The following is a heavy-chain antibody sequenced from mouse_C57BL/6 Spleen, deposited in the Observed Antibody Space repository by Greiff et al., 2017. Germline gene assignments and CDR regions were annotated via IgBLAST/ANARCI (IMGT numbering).Heavy chain of an antibody. CDR1: GYTFTSYW. J-gene: IGHJ1*03. D-gene: IGHD1-1*01. CDR2: IHPNSGST. Sequence: QVQLQQPGAELVKPGASVKLSCKASGYTFTSYWMHWVKQRPGQGLEWIGMIHPNSGSTNYNEKFKSKATLTVDKSSSTAYMQLSSLTSEDSAVYCCARYNGSIYEYFDVWGTGTTVTVSS. V-gene: IGHV1-64*01. CDR3: ARYNGSIYEYFDV.